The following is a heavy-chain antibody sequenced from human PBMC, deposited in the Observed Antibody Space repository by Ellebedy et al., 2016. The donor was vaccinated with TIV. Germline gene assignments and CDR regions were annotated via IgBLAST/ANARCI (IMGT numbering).Heavy chain of an antibody. V-gene: IGHV4-59*01. D-gene: IGHD5-18*01. CDR1: AGSINGYY. CDR2: IYYNGGT. Sequence: MPSETLSLTCTVSAGSINGYYWVWIRQSPGRGLEWLGFIYYNGGTNYNPSLKSRFTMSIDTSNNQFSLKLNSVTAADTAVYYCARVPPTSRGHIDNWGQGTLVTVSS. J-gene: IGHJ4*02. CDR3: ARVPPTSRGHIDN.